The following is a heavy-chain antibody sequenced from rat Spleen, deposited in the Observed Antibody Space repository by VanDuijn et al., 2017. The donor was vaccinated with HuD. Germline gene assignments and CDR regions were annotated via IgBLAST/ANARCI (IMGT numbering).Heavy chain of an antibody. CDR1: GFTFNNYW. D-gene: IGHD4-3*01. CDR3: TRGEFGVRGWFAY. V-gene: IGHV5-31*01. J-gene: IGHJ3*01. CDR2: ITNTVGST. Sequence: EVQLVESGGGLVQPGRSLKLSCVASGFTFNNYWMTWIRQAPGKGLEWVASITNTVGSTYYPDSVKGRFTISRDNAKSTLYLQMNSLRSEDTATYYCTRGEFGVRGWFAYWGQGTLVTVSS.